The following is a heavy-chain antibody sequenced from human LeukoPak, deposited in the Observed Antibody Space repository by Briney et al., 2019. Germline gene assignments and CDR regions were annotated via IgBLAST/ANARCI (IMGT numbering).Heavy chain of an antibody. D-gene: IGHD1-26*01. CDR2: TSYDGSNK. CDR3: AKGRVGANGYYYYGMDV. V-gene: IGHV3-30*04. Sequence: GGSLRLSCAASGFTFSSYAMHWVRQAPGKGLEWVAVTSYDGSNKYYADSVKGRFTVSRDNSKNTLYLQMNSLRTEDTAVDYCAKGRVGANGYYYYGMDVWGQGTTVTVSS. J-gene: IGHJ6*02. CDR1: GFTFSSYA.